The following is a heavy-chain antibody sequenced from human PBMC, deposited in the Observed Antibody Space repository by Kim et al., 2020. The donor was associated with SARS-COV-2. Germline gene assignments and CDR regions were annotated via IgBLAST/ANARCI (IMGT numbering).Heavy chain of an antibody. Sequence: SETLSLTCTVSGGSISSYYWSWIRQPPGKGLEWIGYIYYSGSTNYNPSLKSRVTISVDTSKNQFSLKLSSVTAADTAVYYCARFRGYSYGHNLNYYYYYGMDVWGQGTTVTVSS. CDR3: ARFRGYSYGHNLNYYYYYGMDV. CDR2: IYYSGST. D-gene: IGHD5-18*01. CDR1: GGSISSYY. V-gene: IGHV4-59*08. J-gene: IGHJ6*02.